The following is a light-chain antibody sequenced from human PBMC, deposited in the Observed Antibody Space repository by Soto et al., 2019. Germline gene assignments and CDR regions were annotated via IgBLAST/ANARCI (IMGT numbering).Light chain of an antibody. CDR3: HQYGSSPGT. CDR2: GAS. Sequence: EIVLTQSPGTLSLSPGERATLSCRASQSVSSSYLAWYQQKPGQAPRLLIYGASTRAPGFPARFSGSGSGTDFTLTISRLEPEDFAVYYCHQYGSSPGTFGQGTKVDIK. J-gene: IGKJ1*01. CDR1: QSVSSSY. V-gene: IGKV3-20*01.